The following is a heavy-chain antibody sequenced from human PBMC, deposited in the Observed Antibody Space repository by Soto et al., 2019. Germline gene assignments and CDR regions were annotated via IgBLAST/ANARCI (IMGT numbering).Heavy chain of an antibody. CDR1: GFTFSSYS. CDR3: ARVAPGSSGYVRCDP. D-gene: IGHD3-22*01. CDR2: ISSSSSYI. Sequence: GGSLRLSCAASGFTFSSYSMNWVRQAPGKGLEWVSSISSSSSYIYYADSVKGRFTISRDNAKNSLYLQMNSLRAEDTAVYYCARVAPGSSGYVRCDPWRQGTRVTVSS. J-gene: IGHJ5*02. V-gene: IGHV3-21*01.